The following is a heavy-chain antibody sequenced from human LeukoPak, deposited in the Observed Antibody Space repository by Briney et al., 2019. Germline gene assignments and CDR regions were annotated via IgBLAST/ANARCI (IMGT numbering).Heavy chain of an antibody. D-gene: IGHD3-10*01. J-gene: IGHJ4*02. Sequence: SETLSLTCDVSGGSISSYYWSWIRQPAGKGLEWIGRIYTSGSTNYNPSLKSRVTMSVDTSKNQFSLKLSSVTAADTAVYYCARTYYYGSGREGYYFDYWGQGTLVTVSS. CDR3: ARTYYYGSGREGYYFDY. V-gene: IGHV4-4*07. CDR2: IYTSGST. CDR1: GGSISSYY.